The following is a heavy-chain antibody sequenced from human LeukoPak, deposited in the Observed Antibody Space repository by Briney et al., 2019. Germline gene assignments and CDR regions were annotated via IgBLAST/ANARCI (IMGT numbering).Heavy chain of an antibody. CDR1: GLSVSDAW. V-gene: IGHV3-15*01. Sequence: GGSLRLSCAASGLSVSDAWMSWVRQAPGKGLEWVGRIKSKSAGGTTDYVASVRGRFTISRDDSKNTLYLQMNSLKTEDTAVYYCTGPPDWGQGTLVTVSS. CDR2: IKSKSAGGTT. CDR3: TGPPD. J-gene: IGHJ4*02.